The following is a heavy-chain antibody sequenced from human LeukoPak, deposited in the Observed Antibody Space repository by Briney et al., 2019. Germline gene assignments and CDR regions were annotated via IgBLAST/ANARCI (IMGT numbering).Heavy chain of an antibody. CDR3: ARIWGSYRSGFDY. D-gene: IGHD3-16*02. J-gene: IGHJ4*02. Sequence: GGSLRLSCAAPGFTFSNYWMSWVRQAPGKGLEWVANIKQDGSEKYYVVSVKGRFTISRDNAKNSLSLQMNSLRAEDTAVYYCARIWGSYRSGFDYWGQGTLVTVSS. CDR1: GFTFSNYW. V-gene: IGHV3-7*01. CDR2: IKQDGSEK.